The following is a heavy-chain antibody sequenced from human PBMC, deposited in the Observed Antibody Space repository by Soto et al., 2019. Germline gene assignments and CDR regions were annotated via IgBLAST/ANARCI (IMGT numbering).Heavy chain of an antibody. CDR2: ISYDGSNK. CDR3: ARDFWIVYKEMATITGLFDY. D-gene: IGHD5-12*01. CDR1: GFTFSSYA. V-gene: IGHV3-30-3*01. J-gene: IGHJ4*02. Sequence: QVQLVESGGGVVQPGRSLRLSCAASGFTFSSYAMHWVRQAPGKGLEWVAVISYDGSNKYYADSVKGRFTISRDNSKNTLYLQMNSLRAEDTAVYYCARDFWIVYKEMATITGLFDYWGQGTLVTVSS.